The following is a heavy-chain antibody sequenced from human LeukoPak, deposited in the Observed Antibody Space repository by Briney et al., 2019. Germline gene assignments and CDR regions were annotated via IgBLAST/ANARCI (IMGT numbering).Heavy chain of an antibody. CDR1: GFTFSTYS. V-gene: IGHV3-48*01. CDR3: ARDGGYRGYDADC. CDR2: ISDSGAM. D-gene: IGHD5-12*01. J-gene: IGHJ4*02. Sequence: PGGSLRLSCAAPGFTFSTYSMKWVRQAPGKGLEWVSYISDSGAMYYADSVRGRFTISRENAQNSLFLQMNSLRAEDTAVYYCARDGGYRGYDADCWGQGTLVTVSS.